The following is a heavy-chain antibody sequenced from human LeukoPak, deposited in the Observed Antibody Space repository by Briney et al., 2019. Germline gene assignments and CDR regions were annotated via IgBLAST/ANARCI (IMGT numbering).Heavy chain of an antibody. J-gene: IGHJ3*02. Sequence: KPSETLSLTCAVSGYSISSGYYWGWIRQPPGEGLEWIRSIYHSGSTYYNPSLKSRVTISVDTSKNQFSLKLSSVTAADTAVYYCASSPTYYCSSSSCYQNAFDIWGQGTMVTVSS. CDR1: GYSISSGYY. CDR3: ASSPTYYCSSSSCYQNAFDI. D-gene: IGHD2-2*01. CDR2: IYHSGST. V-gene: IGHV4-38-2*01.